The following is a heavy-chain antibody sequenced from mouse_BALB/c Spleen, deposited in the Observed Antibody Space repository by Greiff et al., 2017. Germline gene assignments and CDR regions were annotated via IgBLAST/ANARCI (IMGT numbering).Heavy chain of an antibody. CDR2: INPSTGYT. CDR1: GYTFTSYW. CDR3: ARRDFYYFDY. J-gene: IGHJ2*01. Sequence: QVQLKQSGAELAKPGASVKMSCKASGYTFTSYWMHWVKQRPGQGLEWIGYINPSTGYTEYNQKFKDKATLTADKSSSTAYMQLSSLTSEDSAVYYCARRDFYYFDYWGQGTTLTVSS. V-gene: IGHV1-7*01.